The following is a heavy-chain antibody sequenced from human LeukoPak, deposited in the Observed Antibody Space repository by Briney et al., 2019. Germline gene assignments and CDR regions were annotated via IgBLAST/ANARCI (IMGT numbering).Heavy chain of an antibody. CDR1: GYTFTVYY. D-gene: IGHD6-13*01. Sequence: GASVTVSCMASGYTFTVYYMHWVRQAPGQGLEWMGWINPNSGGTNYAQKFQGRVTMTRDTSISTAYMELSRLRSDDTAVYYCARDPLRRSSSWFGSNWFDHWGQGTLVTVSS. V-gene: IGHV1-2*02. CDR3: ARDPLRRSSSWFGSNWFDH. CDR2: INPNSGGT. J-gene: IGHJ5*02.